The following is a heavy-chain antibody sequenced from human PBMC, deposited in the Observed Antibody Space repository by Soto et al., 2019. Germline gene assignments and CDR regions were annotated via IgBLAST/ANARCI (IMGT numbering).Heavy chain of an antibody. CDR3: AKVDVPSGDFGVVTDIMGGYYYYYYGMDV. V-gene: IGHV3-23*01. J-gene: IGHJ6*02. CDR2: ISGSGGST. D-gene: IGHD3-3*01. CDR1: GFTFSSYA. Sequence: PGGSLRLSCAASGFTFSSYAMSWVRQAPGKGLEWVSAISGSGGSTYYADSVKGRFTISRDNSKNTLYLQMNSLRAEDTAVYYCAKVDVPSGDFGVVTDIMGGYYYYYYGMDVWGQGTTVTVSS.